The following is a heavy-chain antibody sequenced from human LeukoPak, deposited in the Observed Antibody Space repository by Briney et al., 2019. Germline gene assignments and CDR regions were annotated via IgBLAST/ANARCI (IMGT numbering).Heavy chain of an antibody. CDR3: ARDGAAAGTEGSAFDI. J-gene: IGHJ3*02. V-gene: IGHV3-33*01. Sequence: GRSLRLSCAASGFTFSSYVMHWVRQAPGKGLEWVAVIWYDGSNKYYADSVKGRFTISRDNSKNMLYLQMNSLRAEDTAVYYCARDGAAAGTEGSAFDIWGQGTKVTVSS. CDR1: GFTFSSYV. CDR2: IWYDGSNK. D-gene: IGHD6-13*01.